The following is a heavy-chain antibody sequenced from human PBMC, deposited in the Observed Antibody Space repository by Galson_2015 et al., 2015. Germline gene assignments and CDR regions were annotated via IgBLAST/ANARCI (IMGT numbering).Heavy chain of an antibody. CDR3: ARDTLAYYVSGSLIDY. CDR1: GFTFSSHS. D-gene: IGHD3-10*01. Sequence: SLRLSCAASGFTFSSHSMNWVRQSPGKGLEWVSYISGSSSTIYYADSVKGRFTISRDNAKNSLSLQMTSLRDEDTAVYYCARDTLAYYVSGSLIDYWGQETLVTVSS. V-gene: IGHV3-48*02. J-gene: IGHJ4*02. CDR2: ISGSSSTI.